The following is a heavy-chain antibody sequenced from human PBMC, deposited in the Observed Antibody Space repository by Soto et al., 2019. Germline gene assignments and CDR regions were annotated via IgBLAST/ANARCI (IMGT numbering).Heavy chain of an antibody. CDR1: GGSISSGGYY. D-gene: IGHD3-3*01. Sequence: PSETLSLTCTVSGGSISSGGYYWSWIRQHPGKGLEWIGYIYYSGSTYYNPSLKSRVTISVDTSKNQFSLKLSSVTAADTAVYYCARGVNRGFLEPNWFDPWGQGTLVTVSS. CDR2: IYYSGST. CDR3: ARGVNRGFLEPNWFDP. J-gene: IGHJ5*02. V-gene: IGHV4-31*03.